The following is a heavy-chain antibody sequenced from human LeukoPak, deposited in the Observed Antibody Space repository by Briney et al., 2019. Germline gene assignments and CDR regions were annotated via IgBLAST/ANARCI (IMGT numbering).Heavy chain of an antibody. CDR2: INQDGSER. CDR1: GFTFSNHW. CDR3: ARANAMDV. Sequence: GGSLRLSCAASGFTFSNHWMTWVRQAPGKGPEWVANINQDGSERYYVDSVKGRFTISRDNARNSLYMQMNSLRPEDTALYYCARANAMDVWGQGTTVTVSS. J-gene: IGHJ6*02. V-gene: IGHV3-7*04.